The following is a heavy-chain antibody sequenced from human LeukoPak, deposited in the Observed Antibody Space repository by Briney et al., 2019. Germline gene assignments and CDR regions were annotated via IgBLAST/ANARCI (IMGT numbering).Heavy chain of an antibody. CDR2: ISAYNANT. Sequence: GASVKVSYKASGYIFTSYGISWVRQAPGQGLEWMGWISAYNANTNYAQKLQGRVTMTTDTSTGTVYMELRSLRSDDTAVYYCARAYGGDSELDYWGQGTLVTVSS. CDR1: GYIFTSYG. D-gene: IGHD4-23*01. V-gene: IGHV1-18*01. J-gene: IGHJ4*02. CDR3: ARAYGGDSELDY.